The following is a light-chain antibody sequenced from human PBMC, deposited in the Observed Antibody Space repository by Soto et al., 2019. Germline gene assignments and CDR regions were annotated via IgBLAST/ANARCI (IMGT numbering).Light chain of an antibody. CDR3: SSYTYRNTVV. Sequence: QSALTQPASVSGSPGQSITIFCTGTSSDVGGYNYVSWYQQRPGKPPKLMIYDVTNRSSGVSNRFSGSKSGSTASLTISGLQSEDEGDYYCSSYTYRNTVVFGGGTKLTVL. CDR2: DVT. V-gene: IGLV2-14*03. J-gene: IGLJ3*02. CDR1: SSDVGGYNY.